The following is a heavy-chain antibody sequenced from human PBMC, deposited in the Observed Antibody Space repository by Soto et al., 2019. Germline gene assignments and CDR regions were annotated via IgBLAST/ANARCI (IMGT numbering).Heavy chain of an antibody. J-gene: IGHJ5*02. D-gene: IGHD2-21*02. V-gene: IGHV4-39*01. Sequence: QLQLQESGPGLVKPSETLSLTCTVSGGSISSSSYFWGWIRQPPGKGLEWIGSIYYRGSTYYNPPVKSRVTVSVETSRNQFSLKLSSVTAADTAVYYCARHPSDFWFDPWGQGTLVTVSS. CDR2: IYYRGST. CDR3: ARHPSDFWFDP. CDR1: GGSISSSSYF.